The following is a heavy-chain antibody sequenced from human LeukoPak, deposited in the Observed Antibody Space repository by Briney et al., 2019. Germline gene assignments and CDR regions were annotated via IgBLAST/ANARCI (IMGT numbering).Heavy chain of an antibody. Sequence: SETLSLTCAVYGGSFSGYYWSWIRQPPGKGLEWIGEIDHSGSTNYNPSLKSRVTISVDTSKNQFSLKLSSVTAADTAVYYCARGDPMTYDYVWGSYRYTGPFPFDYWGQGTLVTVSS. CDR1: GGSFSGYY. J-gene: IGHJ4*02. CDR2: IDHSGST. V-gene: IGHV4-34*01. CDR3: ARGDPMTYDYVWGSYRYTGPFPFDY. D-gene: IGHD3-16*02.